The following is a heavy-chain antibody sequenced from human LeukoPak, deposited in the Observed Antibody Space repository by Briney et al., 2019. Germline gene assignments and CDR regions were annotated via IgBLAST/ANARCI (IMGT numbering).Heavy chain of an antibody. J-gene: IGHJ5*02. V-gene: IGHV1-46*01. D-gene: IGHD6-19*01. Sequence: GASVKVSCKASGYTFTSYDINWVRQATGQGLEWMGIINPSGGSTSYAQKFQGRVTMTRDTSTSTVYMELSSLRSEDTAVYYCARTRGRKNNSGWQGLTPVPPFDPWGQGTLVTVSS. CDR1: GYTFTSYD. CDR3: ARTRGRKNNSGWQGLTPVPPFDP. CDR2: INPSGGST.